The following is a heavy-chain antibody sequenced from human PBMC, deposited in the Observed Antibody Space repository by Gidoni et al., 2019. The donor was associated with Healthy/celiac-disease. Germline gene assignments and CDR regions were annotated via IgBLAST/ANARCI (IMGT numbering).Heavy chain of an antibody. CDR2: IDPSDTYT. CDR1: GSTFTSYW. CDR3: ACPYSSGWYSFDY. D-gene: IGHD6-19*01. V-gene: IGHV5-10-1*03. Sequence: VHLVQSGAEVQKPGESLRIPCKGPGSTFTSYWISWVRQMPGKGLEWLGRIDPSDTYTNYSPSFQGHVTISADKSSSTAYLQWSSLKASDTAMYYCACPYSSGWYSFDYWGQGTLVTVSS. J-gene: IGHJ4*02.